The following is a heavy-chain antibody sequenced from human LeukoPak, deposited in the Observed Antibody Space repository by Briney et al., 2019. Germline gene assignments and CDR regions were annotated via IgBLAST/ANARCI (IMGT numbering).Heavy chain of an antibody. CDR2: IFYSGIT. J-gene: IGHJ4*02. CDR3: ARDYNWNYLTPNTYYFDY. V-gene: IGHV4-39*07. D-gene: IGHD1-7*01. Sequence: PSETLSLTCTVSGDSFTRSDYYWAWVRQPPGKRLEWIGNIFYSGITYYNPSLTSRVTMSLDTSKNQFSLKLSSVTAADTAVYYCARDYNWNYLTPNTYYFDYWGQGTLVTVSS. CDR1: GDSFTRSDYY.